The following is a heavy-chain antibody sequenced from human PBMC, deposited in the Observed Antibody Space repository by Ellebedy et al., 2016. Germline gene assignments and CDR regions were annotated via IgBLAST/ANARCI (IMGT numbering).Heavy chain of an antibody. CDR1: GGSISSSSYY. D-gene: IGHD3-16*02. CDR2: IYYSGST. CDR3: ARAYYVWGSYRYTGGWFDP. J-gene: IGHJ5*02. Sequence: SETLSLTXTVSGGSISSSSYYWGWIRQPPGKGLEWIGSIYYSGSTYYNPSLKSRVTISVDTSKNQSSLKLSSVTAADTAVYYCARAYYVWGSYRYTGGWFDPWGQGTLVTVSS. V-gene: IGHV4-39*07.